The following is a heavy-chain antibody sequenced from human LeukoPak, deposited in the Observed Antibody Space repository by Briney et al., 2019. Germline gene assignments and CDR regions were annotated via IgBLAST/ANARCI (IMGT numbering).Heavy chain of an antibody. V-gene: IGHV1-2*02. D-gene: IGHD3-22*01. CDR2: INPNSGGT. CDR1: GYTFTSYG. CDR3: ARTPTYYYDSSGYLLDY. Sequence: ASVKVSCKASGYTFTSYGISWVRQAPGQRLEWMGWINPNSGGTNYAQKFQGRVTMTRDTSISTAYMELSRLRSDDTAVYYCARTPTYYYDSSGYLLDYWGQGTLVTVSS. J-gene: IGHJ4*02.